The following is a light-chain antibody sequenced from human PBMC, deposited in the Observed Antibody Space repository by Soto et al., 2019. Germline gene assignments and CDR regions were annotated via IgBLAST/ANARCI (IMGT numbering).Light chain of an antibody. J-gene: IGKJ5*01. CDR1: QSISSW. V-gene: IGKV1-5*03. CDR3: QQRSNWPIT. Sequence: DIQIAQSPSTLSASGGARVTLTWRASQSISSWLAWYQQKPGKAPKLLIYKASTLKSGVPSRFSGSGSGTEFTLTISSLQSEDFAVYYCQQRSNWPITFGQRTRLANK. CDR2: KAS.